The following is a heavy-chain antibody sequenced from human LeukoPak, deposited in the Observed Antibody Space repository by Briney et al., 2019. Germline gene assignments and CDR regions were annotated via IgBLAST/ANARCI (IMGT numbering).Heavy chain of an antibody. D-gene: IGHD3-10*01. V-gene: IGHV5-51*01. Sequence: GESLKISCKGSGYSFTSNWIGWVRQMPGKGLEWMGIIYPGDSDTRYSPSFQGQATISADKSISTAYLQWSSLKASDTAMYYCARVLGRIIVVRGIIGASDMWGQGTMVAVSS. CDR3: ARVLGRIIVVRGIIGASDM. CDR2: IYPGDSDT. CDR1: GYSFTSNW. J-gene: IGHJ3*02.